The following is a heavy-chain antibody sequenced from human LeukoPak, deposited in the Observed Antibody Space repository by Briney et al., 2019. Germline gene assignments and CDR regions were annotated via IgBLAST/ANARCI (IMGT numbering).Heavy chain of an antibody. Sequence: GGSLRLSCAASGFTFSSYEMNWVRQAPGKGLEWVSYISSSGSTIYYADSVKGRFTISRDNAKNTLYLQMNSLRVEDTAVYYCARALYYSNYLGYWGQGTLVSVSS. D-gene: IGHD2-2*01. CDR3: ARALYYSNYLGY. J-gene: IGHJ4*02. CDR1: GFTFSSYE. V-gene: IGHV3-48*03. CDR2: ISSSGSTI.